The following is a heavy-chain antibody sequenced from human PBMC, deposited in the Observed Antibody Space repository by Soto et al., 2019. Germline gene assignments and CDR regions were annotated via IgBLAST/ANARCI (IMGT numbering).Heavy chain of an antibody. J-gene: IGHJ4*02. D-gene: IGHD2-8*02. V-gene: IGHV4-34*01. CDR2: INHSGST. CDR1: GGSFSGYY. Sequence: QVQLQQWGAGLLKPSETLSLTCAVYGGSFSGYYWTWIRQPPGTGLEWIVDINHSGSTNYNPSLKSRVTISVDTSKNQFSLKLTSVTAADTAVYYCARDKITGLFDYWGQGTLVTVSS. CDR3: ARDKITGLFDY.